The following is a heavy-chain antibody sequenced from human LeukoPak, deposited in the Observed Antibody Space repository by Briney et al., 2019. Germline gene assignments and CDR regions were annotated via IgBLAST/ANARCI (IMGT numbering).Heavy chain of an antibody. CDR2: ISDNSGNT. Sequence: GGSLRLSCAASGFTFSSFAMSWVRQAPGQGLEWVSAISDNSGNTYYADSVKGRFTISRDNSENTLYLQMNSLRAEDTAVYYCARRLSGSFDIWGQGTMVTVSS. CDR3: ARRLSGSFDI. CDR1: GFTFSSFA. V-gene: IGHV3-23*01. J-gene: IGHJ3*02. D-gene: IGHD2-21*02.